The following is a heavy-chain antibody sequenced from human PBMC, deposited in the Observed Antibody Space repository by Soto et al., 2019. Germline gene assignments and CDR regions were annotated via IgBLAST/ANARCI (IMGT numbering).Heavy chain of an antibody. CDR2: ISGSGGST. V-gene: IGHV3-23*01. D-gene: IGHD2-2*01. Sequence: AGGSLRLSCAASGFTFSSYAMSWVRQAPGKGLEWVSAISGSGGSTYYADSVKGRFTISRDNFKNTLYLQMNSLRAEDTAVYYCCRPAGPGYYYYGMDVWGQGTTVTVSS. CDR3: CRPAGPGYYYYGMDV. J-gene: IGHJ6*02. CDR1: GFTFSSYA.